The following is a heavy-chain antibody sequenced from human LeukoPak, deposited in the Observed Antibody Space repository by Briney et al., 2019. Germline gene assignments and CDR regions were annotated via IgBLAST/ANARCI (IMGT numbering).Heavy chain of an antibody. CDR3: ARVSVVVPAAMSWFDP. Sequence: SVKVSCKASGGTFSSYAISWVRQAPGQGLEWMGGIIPIFGTANYAQKFQGRVTITADESTSTAYMELSSLRSEDTAVFYCARVSVVVPAAMSWFDPWGQGTLVTVSS. CDR2: IIPIFGTA. CDR1: GGTFSSYA. V-gene: IGHV1-69*13. D-gene: IGHD2-2*01. J-gene: IGHJ5*02.